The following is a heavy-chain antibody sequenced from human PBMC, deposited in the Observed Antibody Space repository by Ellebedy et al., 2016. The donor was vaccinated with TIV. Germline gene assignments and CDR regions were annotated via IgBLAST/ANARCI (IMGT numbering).Heavy chain of an antibody. J-gene: IGHJ4*02. Sequence: GESLKISXAASGFTFKSYTINWVRQAPGKGLEWVSSISSTSSYIYYADSVKGRFTVSRDNAKNSLYLQMNGLTAEDTAVYFCARGGIGYHFDSWGRGSLVTVSS. CDR3: ARGGIGYHFDS. V-gene: IGHV3-21*01. D-gene: IGHD5-12*01. CDR1: GFTFKSYT. CDR2: ISSTSSYI.